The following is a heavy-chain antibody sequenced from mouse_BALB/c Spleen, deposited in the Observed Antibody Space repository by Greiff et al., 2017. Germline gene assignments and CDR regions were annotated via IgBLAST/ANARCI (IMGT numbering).Heavy chain of an antibody. D-gene: IGHD1-1*01. Sequence: EVKVVESGGGLVQPGGSRKLSCAASGFTFSDYYMYWVRQTPEKRLEWVATISDGGSYTYYPDSVKGRFTISRDNAKNNLYLQMSSLKSEDTAMYYCARSPYGSSYYFDYWGQGTTLTVSS. J-gene: IGHJ2*01. CDR3: ARSPYGSSYYFDY. CDR2: ISDGGSYT. V-gene: IGHV5-4*02. CDR1: GFTFSDYY.